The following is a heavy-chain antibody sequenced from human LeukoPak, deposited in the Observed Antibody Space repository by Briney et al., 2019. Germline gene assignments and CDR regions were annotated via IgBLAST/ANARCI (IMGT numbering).Heavy chain of an antibody. D-gene: IGHD4-17*01. CDR2: INPKSGGT. V-gene: IGHV1-2*02. CDR3: ARRVKSTVTTAPEFCY. J-gene: IGHJ4*02. Sequence: ASVKVSCKASGYTFTDYYMHWVRQAPGQGLEWMGWINPKSGGTNYAQKFQGRVTITRETSKSTAYMEPNRLRAGDTAGYYFARRVKSTVTTAPEFCYWGQGTLVTVSS. CDR1: GYTFTDYY.